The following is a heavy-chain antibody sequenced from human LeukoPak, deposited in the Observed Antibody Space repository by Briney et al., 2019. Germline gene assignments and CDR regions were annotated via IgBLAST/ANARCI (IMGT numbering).Heavy chain of an antibody. D-gene: IGHD2-15*01. V-gene: IGHV1-69*05. CDR1: GGTFSSYA. J-gene: IGHJ3*02. CDR2: IIPIFGTA. CDR3: ARVYCSGGSCYLGAFDI. Sequence: ASVKVSCKASGGTFSSYAISWVRQAPGQGLEWMGGIIPIFGTANYAQKFQGRVTMTRDMSTSTVYMELSSLRSEDTAVYYCARVYCSGGSCYLGAFDIWGQGTMVTVSS.